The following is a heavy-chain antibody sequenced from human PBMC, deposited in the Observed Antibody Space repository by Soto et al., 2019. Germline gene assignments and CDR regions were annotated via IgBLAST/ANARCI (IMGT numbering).Heavy chain of an antibody. CDR1: GFTFSSNG. CDR2: IKSETDGGKK. D-gene: IGHD2-2*01. V-gene: IGHV3-15*01. J-gene: IGHJ3*02. CDR3: TTVPAKLGYCSSTSCPNAFDI. Sequence: PGGSLRLSCAASGFTFSSNGMNWVRQAPGKGLEWVGRIKSETDGGKKDYAAPGKSRFTISRDDSKNTLYLQMNSLKTEDTAVYYCTTVPAKLGYCSSTSCPNAFDIWGQGTMVTVSS.